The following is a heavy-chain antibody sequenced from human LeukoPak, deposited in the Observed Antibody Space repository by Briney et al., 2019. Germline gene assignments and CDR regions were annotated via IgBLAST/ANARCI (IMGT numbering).Heavy chain of an antibody. CDR2: INHSGST. V-gene: IGHV4-34*01. J-gene: IGHJ4*02. D-gene: IGHD3-22*01. Sequence: SETLSLTCAVYGGSFSGYYWSWIRQPPGKGLEWIGEINHSGSTNYNPSLKSRVTISVDTSKNQFSLRLSSVTAADTAVYYCARAARWGDSSGYSDYWGQGTLVTVSS. CDR3: ARAARWGDSSGYSDY. CDR1: GGSFSGYY.